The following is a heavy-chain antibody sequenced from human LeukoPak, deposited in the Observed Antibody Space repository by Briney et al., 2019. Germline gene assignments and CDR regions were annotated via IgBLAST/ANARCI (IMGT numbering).Heavy chain of an antibody. CDR3: TRPGLDGMDV. CDR2: IYSGGGT. Sequence: GGSLRLSCAASGFTVSSTYMTWVRHAPGKGLEWVSIIYSGGGTYYADSVKGRFTISRDNSKNTLYLQMNSLRAEDTAVYYCTRPGLDGMDVWGQGTTVTVSS. J-gene: IGHJ6*02. CDR1: GFTVSSTY. V-gene: IGHV3-53*01. D-gene: IGHD1-1*01.